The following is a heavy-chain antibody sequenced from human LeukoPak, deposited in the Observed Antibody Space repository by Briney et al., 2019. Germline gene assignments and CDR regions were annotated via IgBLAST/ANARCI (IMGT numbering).Heavy chain of an antibody. CDR1: GFTFSSYS. D-gene: IGHD6-19*01. V-gene: IGHV3-53*05. CDR2: LYGAGST. Sequence: PGGSLRLSCAASGFTFSSYSMNWVRQAPGKGLEWVSVLYGAGSTYYADSVKGRFTISRDNSKNTLFLQMNSLRGEDTAVYYCARGGTPGYSTGWIDYWGQGTLVTVSS. J-gene: IGHJ4*02. CDR3: ARGGTPGYSTGWIDY.